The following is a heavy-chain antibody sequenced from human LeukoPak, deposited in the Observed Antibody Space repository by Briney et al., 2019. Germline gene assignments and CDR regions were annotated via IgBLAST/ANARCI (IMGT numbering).Heavy chain of an antibody. Sequence: GGSLRLSCAASGFTFSSYWMSWVRQAPGKGLEWVANIKQDGSEKYYVDSVKGRFTISRDNAKNSLYLQMNSLRAEDTAVYYCARAGGPDGGDGIIVVVPAAIQDWGQGTLVTVSS. V-gene: IGHV3-7*01. CDR1: GFTFSSYW. CDR3: ARAGGPDGGDGIIVVVPAAIQD. J-gene: IGHJ4*02. D-gene: IGHD2-2*02. CDR2: IKQDGSEK.